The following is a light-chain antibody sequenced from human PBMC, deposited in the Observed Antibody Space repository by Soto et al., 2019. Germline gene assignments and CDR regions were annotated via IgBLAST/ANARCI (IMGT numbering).Light chain of an antibody. Sequence: QPVLTQSPSASASLGASVKLTCTLSSGHSSNAIAWHQQQPEKGPRYLMKVNSDGSHNKGDGIPDRFSGSSSGAERHLTISSLQSEDEADYYCQTWGIGMQVFGGGTKLTVL. CDR1: SGHSSNA. CDR2: VNSDGSH. V-gene: IGLV4-69*01. J-gene: IGLJ2*01. CDR3: QTWGIGMQV.